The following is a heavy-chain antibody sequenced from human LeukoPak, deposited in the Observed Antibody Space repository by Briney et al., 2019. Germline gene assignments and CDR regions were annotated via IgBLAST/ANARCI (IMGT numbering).Heavy chain of an antibody. J-gene: IGHJ4*02. CDR2: ISGSGGTT. CDR1: GFTFSSYA. Sequence: PGGSLRLSCAASGFTFSSYAMSWVRQAPGKGLEWVSAISGSGGTTYYADSVKGRFTISRDNSKNTLYLQMNSLRAEDTAGYYWSKAIGSMVRGANDYWGQGTLVTVSS. V-gene: IGHV3-23*01. D-gene: IGHD3-10*01. CDR3: SKAIGSMVRGANDY.